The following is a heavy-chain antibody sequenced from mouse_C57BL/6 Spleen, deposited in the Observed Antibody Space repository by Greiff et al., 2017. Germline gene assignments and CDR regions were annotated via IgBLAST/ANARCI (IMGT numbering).Heavy chain of an antibody. D-gene: IGHD2-3*01. CDR2: IYPRSGNT. CDR3: ARSGGLSYYFDY. J-gene: IGHJ2*01. Sequence: QVQLQQSGAELARPGASVKLSCKASGYTFTSYGISWVKQRTGQGLEWIGEIYPRSGNTYYNEKFKGKATLTADKSSSTAYMELCSLTSEDSAVYFCARSGGLSYYFDYWGQGTTLTVSS. CDR1: GYTFTSYG. V-gene: IGHV1-81*01.